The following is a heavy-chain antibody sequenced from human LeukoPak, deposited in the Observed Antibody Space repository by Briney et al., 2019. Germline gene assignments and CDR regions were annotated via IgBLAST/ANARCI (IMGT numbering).Heavy chain of an antibody. Sequence: ASVTVSCKASGYTFTIYYMHWVRQAPGQGLEWMGIINPSGGSTSYAQKFQGRVTMTRDTSTSTVYMELSSLRSEDTAVYYCARAHSSFFYYYYMDVWGKGTTVTVSS. CDR1: GYTFTIYY. CDR3: ARAHSSFFYYYYMDV. D-gene: IGHD2-21*01. J-gene: IGHJ6*03. V-gene: IGHV1-46*01. CDR2: INPSGGST.